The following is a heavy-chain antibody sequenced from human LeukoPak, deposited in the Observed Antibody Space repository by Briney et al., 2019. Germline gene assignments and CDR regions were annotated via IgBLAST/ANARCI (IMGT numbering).Heavy chain of an antibody. CDR3: AKEYS. CDR1: GFTFSSYG. CDR2: ISYDGSNK. J-gene: IGHJ5*02. Sequence: PGGSLRLSCAASGFTFSSYGMHWVRQAPGKGLEWVAVISYDGSNKYYADSVKGRFTISRDSSKSTLYLQMNSLRAEDTAVYYCAKEYSWGQGTLVTVSS. D-gene: IGHD3-10*01. V-gene: IGHV3-30*18.